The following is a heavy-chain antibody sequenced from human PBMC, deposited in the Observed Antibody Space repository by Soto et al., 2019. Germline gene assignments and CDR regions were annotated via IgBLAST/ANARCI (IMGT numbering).Heavy chain of an antibody. Sequence: QVVLRESGPGLVKPSQTISLTCAVSGDSISSGGYYWSWIRQRPGKGLEWIAFIYHSGTTYFNLSLKSRIVISMATSRTQFSLSLSPVTAADSAVYYCASRHDFGDYPEGFDIWGQGTMVTVAS. D-gene: IGHD4-17*01. CDR1: GDSISSGGYY. CDR2: IYHSGTT. V-gene: IGHV4-31*11. CDR3: ASRHDFGDYPEGFDI. J-gene: IGHJ3*02.